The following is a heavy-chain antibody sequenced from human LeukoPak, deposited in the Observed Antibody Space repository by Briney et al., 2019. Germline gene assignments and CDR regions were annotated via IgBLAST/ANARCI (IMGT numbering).Heavy chain of an antibody. CDR1: GFTVSSNY. V-gene: IGHV3-53*01. CDR3: AKTYYYGSGSN. D-gene: IGHD3-10*01. Sequence: PGGSLRLSCAASGFTVSSNYMSWVRQAPGKGLEWVSVIYSGGSTYYADSVKGRFTISRDNSKNTLYLQMNSLRAEDTAVYYCAKTYYYGSGSNWGQGTLVTVSS. CDR2: IYSGGST. J-gene: IGHJ4*02.